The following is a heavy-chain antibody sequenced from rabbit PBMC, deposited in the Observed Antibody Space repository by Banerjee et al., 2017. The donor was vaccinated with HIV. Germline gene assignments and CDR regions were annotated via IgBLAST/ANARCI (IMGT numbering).Heavy chain of an antibody. V-gene: IGHV1S45*01. CDR2: IYTGDGST. CDR3: ARTGDSGNGGASFWNL. J-gene: IGHJ6*01. CDR1: GFSFSGSYW. Sequence: QEQLEESGGDLVKPEGSLTLTCTASGFSFSGSYWICWVRQAPGKGLEWIGCIYTGDGSTYYATWAKGRFTISKTSTTVDLTMTSLTAADTATYFCARTGDSGNGGASFWNLWGPGTLVTVS. D-gene: IGHD2-1*01.